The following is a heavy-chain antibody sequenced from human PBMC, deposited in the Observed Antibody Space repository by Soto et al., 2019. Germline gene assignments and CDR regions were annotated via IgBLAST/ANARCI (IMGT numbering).Heavy chain of an antibody. CDR2: VYSSGGT. CDR1: GGSMSSYY. V-gene: IGHV4-4*07. J-gene: IGHJ5*02. Sequence: SETLSLTCTVSGGSMSSYYWTWIRQPAGKGLEWVGRVYSSGGTHYNPSLKSRVTISIDTSKNQFSLRLLSVTDADTAVYFCARGQRFSDWFDPWGQGTLVTVSS. D-gene: IGHD3-3*01. CDR3: ARGQRFSDWFDP.